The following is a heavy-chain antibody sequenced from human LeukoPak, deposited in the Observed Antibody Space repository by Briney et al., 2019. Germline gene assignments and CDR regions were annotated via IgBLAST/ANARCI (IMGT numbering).Heavy chain of an antibody. J-gene: IGHJ4*02. D-gene: IGHD3-10*01. CDR1: KFTFSTYG. CDR2: IWFDGSNK. V-gene: IGHV3-33*01. Sequence: GGSLRLSCAASKFTFSTYGMHWVRQAPGKGLEWVAFIWFDGSNKYYADSVKGRFTISRDNSKNTLYLQMNSLRAEDTAVYYCARDAFTMVRGVIITGYYFDYWGQGTLATVSS. CDR3: ARDAFTMVRGVIITGYYFDY.